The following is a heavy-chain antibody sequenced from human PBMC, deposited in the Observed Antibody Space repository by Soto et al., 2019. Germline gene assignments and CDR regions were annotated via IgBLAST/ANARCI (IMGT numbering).Heavy chain of an antibody. CDR1: GFTFSSYA. CDR2: ISGSGGST. CDR3: AKLFYSSSFYYYYGVDV. J-gene: IGHJ6*02. Sequence: VGSLRLSCAASGFTFSSYAMSWVRQAPGKGLEWVSAISGSGGSTYYADSVKGRFTISRDNSKNTLYLQMNSLRAEDTAVYYCAKLFYSSSFYYYYGVDVWGQGTTVTVSS. D-gene: IGHD6-6*01. V-gene: IGHV3-23*01.